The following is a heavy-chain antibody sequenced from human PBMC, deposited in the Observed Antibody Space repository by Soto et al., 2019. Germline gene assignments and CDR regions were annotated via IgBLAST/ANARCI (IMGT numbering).Heavy chain of an antibody. V-gene: IGHV1-18*01. D-gene: IGHD1-1*01. CDR3: ARGRYGDY. CDR1: GYTFTTYG. J-gene: IGHJ4*02. CDR2: ISAHNDNT. Sequence: QVHLVQSGAEVKRPGASVKVSCKGSGYTFTTYGITWVRQAPGQGLEWVGWISAHNDNTNYAQKLQGRVTVTRDTSTSTAYMELRSLRSDDTAVYYCARGRYGDYWGQGALVTVSS.